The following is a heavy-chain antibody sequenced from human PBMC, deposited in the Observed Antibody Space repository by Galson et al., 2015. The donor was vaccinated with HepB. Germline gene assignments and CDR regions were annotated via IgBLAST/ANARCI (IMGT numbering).Heavy chain of an antibody. CDR3: AKDTRPIVVVITMAPSDV. D-gene: IGHD3-22*01. V-gene: IGHV3-30*18. CDR1: GFTFSSYG. Sequence: SLRLSCAASGFTFSSYGMHWVRQAPGKGLEWVAVISYDGSNKYYADSVKGRFTISRDNSKNTLYLQMNSLRAEDTAVYYCAKDTRPIVVVITMAPSDVWGQGTTVTVSS. CDR2: ISYDGSNK. J-gene: IGHJ6*02.